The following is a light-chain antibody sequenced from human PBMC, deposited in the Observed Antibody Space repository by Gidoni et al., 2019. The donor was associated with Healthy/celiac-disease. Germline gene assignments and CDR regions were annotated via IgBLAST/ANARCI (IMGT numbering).Light chain of an antibody. CDR3: QQYNSYPAFT. CDR2: KAS. Sequence: DIQMTQSPSTLSASVGDRVTITCRASQSISSWLAWYQQKPGKAPKLLIYKASSLESGVPSRFSGSGSGTEFTLTISSLQPDDFATYYCQQYNSYPAFTFXPXTKVDIK. J-gene: IGKJ3*01. V-gene: IGKV1-5*03. CDR1: QSISSW.